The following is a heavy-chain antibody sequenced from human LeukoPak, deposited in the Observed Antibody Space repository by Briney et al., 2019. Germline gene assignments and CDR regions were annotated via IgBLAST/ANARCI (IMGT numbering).Heavy chain of an antibody. CDR3: ARTSIVANDY. D-gene: IGHD5-12*01. CDR2: ISSSGSTI. V-gene: IGHV3-48*03. Sequence: GGSLRLSCAASGFIFSNVWMNWVRQAPGKGLEWVSYISSSGSTIYYADSVKGRFTISRDNAKNSLYLQMNSLRAEDTAVYYCARTSIVANDYWGQGTLVTVSS. J-gene: IGHJ4*02. CDR1: GFIFSNVW.